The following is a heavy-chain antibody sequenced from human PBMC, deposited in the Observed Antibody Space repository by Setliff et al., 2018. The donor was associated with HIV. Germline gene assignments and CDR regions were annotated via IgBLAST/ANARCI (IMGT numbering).Heavy chain of an antibody. V-gene: IGHV4-61*02. D-gene: IGHD3-10*01. Sequence: SETLSLTCTVSGGSISSGSYYWSWIRQPAGKGLEWIGRIYTSGSTNYNPSLKSRVTISVDTSKNQFSLKLSSVTAADTAVYYCARDPRDYYGSGSSPGYYYYMDVWGTGTTVTV. CDR1: GGSISSGSYY. CDR3: ARDPRDYYGSGSSPGYYYYMDV. CDR2: IYTSGST. J-gene: IGHJ6*03.